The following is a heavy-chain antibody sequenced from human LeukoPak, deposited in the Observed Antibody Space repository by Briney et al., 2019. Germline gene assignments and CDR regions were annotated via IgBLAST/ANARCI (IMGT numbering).Heavy chain of an antibody. D-gene: IGHD3-22*01. V-gene: IGHV3-53*05. J-gene: IGHJ4*02. CDR3: AKDMIFAATSGYYYSFDY. CDR1: GFTVSSNY. CDR2: IYSGGST. Sequence: GGSLRLSCAASGFTVSSNYMSWVRQAPGKGLEWVSVIYSGGSTYYADSVKGRFTISRDNSKNTLYLQMHSLRAEDTAVYYCAKDMIFAATSGYYYSFDYWGQGTLVTVSS.